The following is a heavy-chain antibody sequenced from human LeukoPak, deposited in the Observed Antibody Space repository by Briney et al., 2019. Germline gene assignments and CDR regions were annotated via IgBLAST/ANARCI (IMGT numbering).Heavy chain of an antibody. D-gene: IGHD4-23*01. V-gene: IGHV3-7*01. J-gene: IGHJ4*02. Sequence: GGSLRLSCAASGFTFSSYAMSWVRQAPGKGLEWVANIREDGGKKGYLDSAEGRFSISRDNAKRSLYLRISSLRAEDTAVYYCARDRPGGYFDYWGQGTLVTVSS. CDR2: IREDGGKK. CDR1: GFTFSSYA. CDR3: ARDRPGGYFDY.